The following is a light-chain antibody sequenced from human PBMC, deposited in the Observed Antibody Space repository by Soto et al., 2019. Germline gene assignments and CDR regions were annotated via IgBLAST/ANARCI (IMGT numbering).Light chain of an antibody. CDR1: QSISSY. CDR3: QQYNSYSRT. V-gene: IGKV1-5*01. Sequence: DIQMTQSPSSLSASVGDRVIITCRASQSISSYLNWYQQKPGKALKVLIYEASNLQSGVPSRFSASGSGTEFSLTINSLQPDDFATYHCQQYNSYSRTFGQGTKVDIK. CDR2: EAS. J-gene: IGKJ1*01.